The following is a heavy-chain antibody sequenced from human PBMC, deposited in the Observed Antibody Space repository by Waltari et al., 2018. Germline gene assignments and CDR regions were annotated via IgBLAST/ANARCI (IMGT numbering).Heavy chain of an antibody. Sequence: QVQLVQSGAEVKKPGASVKVSCRASGYTFTSYGISWVRQAPGQGLEWMGGIIPIFGTANYAQKFQGRVTITTDESTSTAYMELSSLRSEDTAVYYCARVSSGPLGSDYWGQGTLVTVSS. CDR3: ARVSSGPLGSDY. J-gene: IGHJ4*02. CDR2: IIPIFGTA. CDR1: GYTFTSYG. V-gene: IGHV1-69*05. D-gene: IGHD6-19*01.